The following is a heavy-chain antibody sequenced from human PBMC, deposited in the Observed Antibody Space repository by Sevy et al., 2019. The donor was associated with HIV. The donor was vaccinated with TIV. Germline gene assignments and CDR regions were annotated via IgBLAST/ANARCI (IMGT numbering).Heavy chain of an antibody. CDR2: INPNSGGT. Sequence: ASVKVSCKASGYTFTGYYMHWVRQAPGQGLEWMGWINPNSGGTNYAQKFQGRLTMTRDTSISTAYMELSRLRSDDTAVYYCARGHGGTFVDTAMVHFDYWGQGTLVTVSS. D-gene: IGHD5-18*01. J-gene: IGHJ4*02. CDR1: GYTFTGYY. CDR3: ARGHGGTFVDTAMVHFDY. V-gene: IGHV1-2*02.